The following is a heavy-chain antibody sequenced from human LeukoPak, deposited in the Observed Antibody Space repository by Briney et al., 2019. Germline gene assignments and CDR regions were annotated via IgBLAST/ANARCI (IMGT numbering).Heavy chain of an antibody. CDR3: AREGSGYSGYGYFDY. V-gene: IGHV3-21*01. CDR2: ISSTSSYI. J-gene: IGHJ4*02. Sequence: GGSLRLSCAASGFTFSSYSMNWVRQAPGKGLEWVSSISSTSSYIYYVDSVEGRFTISRDNAKNSLYLQMNSLRAEDTAVYYCAREGSGYSGYGYFDYWGQGTLVTVSS. D-gene: IGHD5-12*01. CDR1: GFTFSSYS.